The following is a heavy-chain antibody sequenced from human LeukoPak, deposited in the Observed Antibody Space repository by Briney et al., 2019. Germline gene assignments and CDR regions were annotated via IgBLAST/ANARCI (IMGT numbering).Heavy chain of an antibody. CDR1: GYTFTSYG. CDR2: ISAYNGNT. D-gene: IGHD6-13*01. J-gene: IGHJ4*02. Sequence: ASVNLSCKASGYTFTSYGFSWVRQAPGQGLELMGWISAYNGNTNLAQKVQGRVTMTTDTSTNTAYMELRSRRSDDTAVYYCARGRYSSSPSDYWGQGTLVTVTS. CDR3: ARGRYSSSPSDY. V-gene: IGHV1-18*01.